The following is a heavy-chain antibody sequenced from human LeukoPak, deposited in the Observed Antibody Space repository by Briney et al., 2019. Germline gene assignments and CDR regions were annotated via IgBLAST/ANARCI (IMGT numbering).Heavy chain of an antibody. CDR3: ARENDAFDI. V-gene: IGHV4-61*01. CDR1: GGSVSSGSYY. Sequence: SETLSLTCTVSGGSVSSGSYYWHWIRQPPGKGLEWIGYIYYSGSTNYNPSLKSRVTISVDTSKNQFSLKLSSVTAADTAVYYCARENDAFDIWGQGTMVTVSS. CDR2: IYYSGST. J-gene: IGHJ3*02.